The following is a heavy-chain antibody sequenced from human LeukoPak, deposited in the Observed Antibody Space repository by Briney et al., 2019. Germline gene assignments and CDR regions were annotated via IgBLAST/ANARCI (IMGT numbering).Heavy chain of an antibody. CDR1: GYTFTSYG. CDR3: ARDSVMGATSAEYFQH. J-gene: IGHJ1*01. D-gene: IGHD1-26*01. Sequence: ASVKVSCKASGYTFTSYGISWVRQAPGQGLEWMGWISAYNGNTNYAQKLQGRVTMTTDTSTSTAYMELRSLRSDDTAVYYCARDSVMGATSAEYFQHWGQGTLVTVSS. CDR2: ISAYNGNT. V-gene: IGHV1-18*01.